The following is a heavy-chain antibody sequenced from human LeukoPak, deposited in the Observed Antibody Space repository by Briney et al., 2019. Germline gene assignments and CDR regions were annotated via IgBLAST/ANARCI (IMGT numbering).Heavy chain of an antibody. J-gene: IGHJ4*02. CDR2: ISSSSSYI. D-gene: IGHD3-22*01. V-gene: IGHV3-21*01. Sequence: TGGSLRLSCAASGFTFSSYSMNWVRQAPGKGLEWVSSISSSSSYIYYADSVKGRFTISRNNAKNSLYLQMNSLRAEDTAVYYCAREVYSSGSYDYWGQGTLVTVSS. CDR1: GFTFSSYS. CDR3: AREVYSSGSYDY.